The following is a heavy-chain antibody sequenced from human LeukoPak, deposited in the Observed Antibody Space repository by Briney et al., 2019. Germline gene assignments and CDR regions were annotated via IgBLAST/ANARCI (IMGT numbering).Heavy chain of an antibody. V-gene: IGHV3-33*01. CDR2: IWYDGSNK. Sequence: GRSLRLSCAASGFTFSSYGMHWVRQAPGKGLEWVAVIWYDGSNKYYADSVKGRFTISRDNSKNTLYLQMNILTAEDTAVYYCARDRAYSTFDYWGQGTLVTVSS. CDR1: GFTFSSYG. D-gene: IGHD3-16*01. CDR3: ARDRAYSTFDY. J-gene: IGHJ4*02.